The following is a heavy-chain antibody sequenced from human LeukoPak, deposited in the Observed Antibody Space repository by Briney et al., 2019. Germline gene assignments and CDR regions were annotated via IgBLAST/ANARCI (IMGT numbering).Heavy chain of an antibody. CDR1: GGSLSSYY. CDR3: ARGYDSSGYLSLYYYYGMDV. CDR2: IYYSGST. Sequence: SETLSLTCTVSGGSLSSYYWSWIRQPPGKGLEWIGYIYYSGSTNYNPSLKSRVTISVDTSKNQFSLKLSSVTAADTAVYYCARGYDSSGYLSLYYYYGMDVWGQGTTVTVSS. D-gene: IGHD3-22*01. V-gene: IGHV4-59*01. J-gene: IGHJ6*02.